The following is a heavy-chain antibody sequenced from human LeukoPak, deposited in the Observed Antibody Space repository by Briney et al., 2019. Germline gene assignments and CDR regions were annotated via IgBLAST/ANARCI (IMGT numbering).Heavy chain of an antibody. J-gene: IGHJ4*02. CDR3: ARISTTVVTLLYYFDY. CDR1: GYSFTSYW. D-gene: IGHD4-23*01. V-gene: IGHV5-51*01. Sequence: GESLKISCKGSGYSFTSYWIGWVRQMPGKGLEWMEIIYPGDSDTRYSPSFQGQVTISADKSISTAYLQWSSLKASDTAMYYRARISTTVVTLLYYFDYWGQGTLVTVSS. CDR2: IYPGDSDT.